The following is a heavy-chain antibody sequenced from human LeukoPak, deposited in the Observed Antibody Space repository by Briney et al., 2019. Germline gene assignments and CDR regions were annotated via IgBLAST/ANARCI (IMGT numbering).Heavy chain of an antibody. J-gene: IGHJ6*03. Sequence: SQTLFLTCTVSGGSISDGAYHWSWIRQHPERGLEWIGSIYYSGTAHFNPSLKSRLSISIDTSQNQFSLKLSSMIVADTAVYYCARVRPNYFYYMDVWGMGPRSPSP. CDR2: IYYSGTA. CDR3: ARVRPNYFYYMDV. V-gene: IGHV4-31*03. CDR1: GGSISDGAYH.